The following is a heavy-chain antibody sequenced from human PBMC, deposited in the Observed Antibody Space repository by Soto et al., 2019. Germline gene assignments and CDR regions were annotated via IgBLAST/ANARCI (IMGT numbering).Heavy chain of an antibody. CDR2: ISYDGSNK. D-gene: IGHD3-16*02. Sequence: GGSLRLSCAASGFTFSSYGMHWVRQAPGKGLEWVAVISYDGSNKYYADSVKGRFTISRDNSKNTLYLQMNSLRAEDTAVYYCAKDIAYYYGMDVWGQGTTVTV. CDR1: GFTFSSYG. V-gene: IGHV3-30*18. J-gene: IGHJ6*02. CDR3: AKDIAYYYGMDV.